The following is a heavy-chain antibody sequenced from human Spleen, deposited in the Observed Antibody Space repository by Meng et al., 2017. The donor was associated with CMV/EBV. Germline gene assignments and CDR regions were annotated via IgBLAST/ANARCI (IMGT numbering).Heavy chain of an antibody. CDR2: TYYRSKWYN. J-gene: IGHJ4*02. Sequence: VSSNSAAWNWIRQSPSRGLEWLGRTYYRSKWYNDYAVSVKSRITINPDTSKNQFSLQLNSVTPEDTAVYYCARVEVGDSSAAYFDYWGQGTLVTVSS. V-gene: IGHV6-1*01. CDR1: VSSNSAA. CDR3: ARVEVGDSSAAYFDY. D-gene: IGHD3-22*01.